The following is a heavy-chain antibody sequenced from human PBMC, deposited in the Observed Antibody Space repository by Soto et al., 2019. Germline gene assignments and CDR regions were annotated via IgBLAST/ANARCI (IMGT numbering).Heavy chain of an antibody. Sequence: GESLKISCNGSGYSFTSYWISWVRQMPGKGLEWMGRIDPSDSYTNYSPSFQGHVTISADKSISTAYLQWSSLKASDTAMYYCARQLAARYYYYYGMDVWGQGTTVTVYS. J-gene: IGHJ6*02. V-gene: IGHV5-10-1*01. CDR3: ARQLAARYYYYYGMDV. D-gene: IGHD6-6*01. CDR1: GYSFTSYW. CDR2: IDPSDSYT.